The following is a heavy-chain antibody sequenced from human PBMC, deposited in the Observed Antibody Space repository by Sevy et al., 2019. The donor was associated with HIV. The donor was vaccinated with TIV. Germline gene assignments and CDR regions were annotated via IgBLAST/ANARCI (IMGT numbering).Heavy chain of an antibody. Sequence: GGSLRLSCAASGFTFSNYAMSWVRQAPGKGLEWVSSISISGIKTYYADSVKGRFTISRDNSKNTLYLQMNSPRADDTAVYYCAKEWTQLSDWYGELDYWGQGSLVTVSS. D-gene: IGHD6-19*01. CDR3: AKEWTQLSDWYGELDY. V-gene: IGHV3-23*01. CDR2: ISISGIKT. J-gene: IGHJ4*02. CDR1: GFTFSNYA.